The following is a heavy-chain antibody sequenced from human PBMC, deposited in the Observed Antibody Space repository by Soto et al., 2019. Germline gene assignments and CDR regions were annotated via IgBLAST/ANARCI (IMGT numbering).Heavy chain of an antibody. V-gene: IGHV3-7*05. J-gene: IGHJ4*02. D-gene: IGHD3-22*01. CDR2: IKQDGSEI. Sequence: PVGSLRLSCAASGFTFSSYWMSWVRQAPGKGLEWVANIKQDGSEIDYVDSVKGRFTISRDNAKNSLYLQMNSLRAEDTAVYYCARDNSMIVVACPLLDSWGKGTLVTVSS. CDR1: GFTFSSYW. CDR3: ARDNSMIVVACPLLDS.